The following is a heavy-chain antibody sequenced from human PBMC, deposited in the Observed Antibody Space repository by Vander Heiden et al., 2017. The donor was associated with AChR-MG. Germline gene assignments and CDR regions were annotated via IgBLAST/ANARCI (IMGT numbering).Heavy chain of an antibody. J-gene: IGHJ3*02. V-gene: IGHV1-2*04. CDR3: ARTPGPLDAFDI. CDR1: GYTFTGYY. CDR2: INPNSGGT. Sequence: QVQLVQSGAEVKKPGASVKVSCKASGYTFTGYYMHWVRQAPGQGLEWMGWINPNSGGTNYAQKFQGWVTMTRDKSISTAYMELRRLRSDDTAVYYCARTPGPLDAFDIWGQGTMVTVSS.